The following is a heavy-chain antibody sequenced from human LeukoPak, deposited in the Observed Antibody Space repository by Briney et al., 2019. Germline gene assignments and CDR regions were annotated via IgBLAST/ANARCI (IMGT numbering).Heavy chain of an antibody. CDR3: ARVTMMAVAYDALDI. J-gene: IGHJ3*02. CDR1: GFSISTYA. CDR2: MSSDGRNQ. D-gene: IGHD3-22*01. V-gene: IGHV3-30*04. Sequence: GSLRLSCAASGFSISTYAMNWVRQAPGKGLEWVAVMSSDGRNQYYGDSVKGRFTISRDTSKNTLYLQMNSLRGDDTALYYCARVTMMAVAYDALDIWGQGTMVTVSS.